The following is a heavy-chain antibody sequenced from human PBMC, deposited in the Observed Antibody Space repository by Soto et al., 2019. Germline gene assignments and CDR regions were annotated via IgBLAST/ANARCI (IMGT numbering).Heavy chain of an antibody. CDR3: ARAAAGPWGDYYYYYGMDV. D-gene: IGHD6-13*01. J-gene: IGHJ6*02. CDR2: INAGNGNT. V-gene: IGHV1-3*01. CDR1: GYTFTSYA. Sequence: GASVKVSFKASGYTFTSYAMHWVRQAPGQRLEWMGWINAGNGNTKYSQKFQGRVTITRDTSASTAYMELSSLRSEDTAVYYCARAAAGPWGDYYYYYGMDVWGQGTTVTVSS.